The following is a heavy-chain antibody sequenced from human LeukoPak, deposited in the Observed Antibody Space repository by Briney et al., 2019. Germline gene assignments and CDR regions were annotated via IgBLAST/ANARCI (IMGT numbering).Heavy chain of an antibody. CDR3: ARADYGDYVF. J-gene: IGHJ4*02. CDR1: GYSISSAFY. Sequence: SETLSLTCTVSGYSISSAFYWGWIRQPPEKGLEWVGFLYHSGGTDYNPSLKSRLNMSIDTSKNQFSLKLTSVTAADTAVYYCARADYGDYVFWGQGTLVTVSS. V-gene: IGHV4-38-2*02. CDR2: LYHSGGT. D-gene: IGHD4-17*01.